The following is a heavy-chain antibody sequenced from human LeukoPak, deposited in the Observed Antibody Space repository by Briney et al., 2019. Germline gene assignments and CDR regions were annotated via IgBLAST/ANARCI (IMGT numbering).Heavy chain of an antibody. CDR3: ATTSGYGSGSKIIANYYYYYMDV. V-gene: IGHV1-2*02. CDR1: GYTFTGYY. CDR2: INPNSGGT. J-gene: IGHJ6*03. Sequence: ASVKVSCKASGYTFTGYYMHWVRQAPGQGLEWMGWINPNSGGTNYAQKFQGRVTMTRDTSISTAYMELSRLRSDDTAVYYCATTSGYGSGSKIIANYYYYYMDVWGKGTTVTVSS. D-gene: IGHD3-10*01.